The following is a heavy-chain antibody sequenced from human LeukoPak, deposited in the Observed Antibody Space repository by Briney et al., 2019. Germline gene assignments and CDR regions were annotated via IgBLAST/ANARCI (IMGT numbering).Heavy chain of an antibody. Sequence: GRSLRLSCAASGFTFDDYAMHWVRQAPGKGLEWVSGITWNSDNIEYADSVKGRFTISRDNAKNSLYLQMNSLRAEDTAVYYCAELGITMIGGVWGKGTTVTISS. V-gene: IGHV3-9*01. CDR3: AELGITMIGGV. D-gene: IGHD3-10*02. J-gene: IGHJ6*04. CDR1: GFTFDDYA. CDR2: ITWNSDNI.